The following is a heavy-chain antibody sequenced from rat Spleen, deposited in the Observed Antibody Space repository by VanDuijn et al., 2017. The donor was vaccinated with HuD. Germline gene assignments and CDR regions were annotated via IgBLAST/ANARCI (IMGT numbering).Heavy chain of an antibody. CDR1: GFTFSDYN. D-gene: IGHD1-2*01. V-gene: IGHV5-7*01. CDR2: ISYDGSST. Sequence: EVQLVESGGGLVQPGRSLKLSCAASGFTFSDYNMAWVRQAPKKGLEWVATISYDGSSTYYRDSVKGRFTIARDNAKSTLDLKMDSLRSEDTATYYCARHKYSSYGWFAYWGQGTLVTVSS. J-gene: IGHJ3*01. CDR3: ARHKYSSYGWFAY.